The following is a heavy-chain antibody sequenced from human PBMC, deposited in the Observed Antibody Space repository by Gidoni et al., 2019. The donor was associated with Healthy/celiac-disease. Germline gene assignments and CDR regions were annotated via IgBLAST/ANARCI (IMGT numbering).Heavy chain of an antibody. CDR3: AGSQYCSGGSCPVSYGMDV. V-gene: IGHV4-59*01. CDR1: GGSISSYY. CDR2: IYYSGST. D-gene: IGHD2-15*01. J-gene: IGHJ6*02. Sequence: QVQLQESGPGLVKPSETLSLTCTVSGGSISSYYWSWIRQPPGKGLELIGYIYYSGSTNYNPSLKSRVTISVDTSKNQFSLKLSSVTAADTAVYYCAGSQYCSGGSCPVSYGMDVWGQGTTVTVSS.